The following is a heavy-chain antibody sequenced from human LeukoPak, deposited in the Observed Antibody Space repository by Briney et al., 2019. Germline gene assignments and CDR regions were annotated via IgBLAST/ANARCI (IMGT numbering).Heavy chain of an antibody. CDR2: IHYSGST. J-gene: IGHJ4*02. CDR3: VREGYDSSGYFLDY. CDR1: GGSISGYY. V-gene: IGHV4-59*01. D-gene: IGHD3-22*01. Sequence: SETLSLTCAVSGGSISGYYWSWIRQSPGRGLEWMGYIHYSGSTDYNPSLKSRVTMSVDTSKNQCSLKLSSVTAADAAVYYCVREGYDSSGYFLDYWGQGTLVTVSS.